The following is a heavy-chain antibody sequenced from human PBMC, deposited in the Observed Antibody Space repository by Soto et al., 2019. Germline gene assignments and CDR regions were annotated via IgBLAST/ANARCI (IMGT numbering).Heavy chain of an antibody. V-gene: IGHV3-48*02. CDR1: GFTFSSYS. D-gene: IGHD3-22*01. J-gene: IGHJ5*02. Sequence: PGGSLRLSCAASGFTFSSYSMNWVRQAPGKGLEWVSYISSSSSTIYYADSVKGRFTISRDNAKNSLYLQMNSLRDEDTAVYYCARGRSYSYESTPPPRFDPWGRGTLVTVSS. CDR2: ISSSSSTI. CDR3: ARGRSYSYESTPPPRFDP.